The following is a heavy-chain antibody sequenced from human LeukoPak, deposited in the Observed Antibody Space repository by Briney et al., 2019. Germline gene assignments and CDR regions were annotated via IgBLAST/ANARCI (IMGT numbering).Heavy chain of an antibody. Sequence: GGSLRLSCAASGFTFSSYGMSWVRQAPGKGLEWVSGINWNGGSTGYADSVKGRFAISRDNAKNSLFLQMDSLRVDDTAVYYCVREGSGSTHYMDVWGRGTTVTVSS. V-gene: IGHV3-20*04. CDR2: INWNGGST. CDR1: GFTFSSYG. J-gene: IGHJ6*03. CDR3: VREGSGSTHYMDV. D-gene: IGHD3-10*01.